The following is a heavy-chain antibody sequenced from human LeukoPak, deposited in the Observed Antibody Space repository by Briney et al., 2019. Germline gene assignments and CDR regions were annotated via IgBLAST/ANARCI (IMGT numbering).Heavy chain of an antibody. Sequence: SETLSLTGTVSGGSTSSYYWSWIRQPPGKGLEWIGYIYYSGSTNYNPSLKSRVTISVDTSKNQFSLKLSSVTAADTAVYYCARGIEDYYDRLWYFDLWGRGTLVTVSS. CDR3: ARGIEDYYDRLWYFDL. V-gene: IGHV4-59*01. D-gene: IGHD3-10*02. CDR2: IYYSGST. J-gene: IGHJ2*01. CDR1: GGSTSSYY.